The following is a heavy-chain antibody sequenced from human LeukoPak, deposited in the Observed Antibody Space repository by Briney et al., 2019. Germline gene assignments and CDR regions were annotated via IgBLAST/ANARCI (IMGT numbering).Heavy chain of an antibody. D-gene: IGHD3-22*01. J-gene: IGHJ4*02. CDR1: GGSISSYY. CDR3: ARDRAQKILYCYESSGFDY. CDR2: IYYSGST. Sequence: SETLSLPCTVSGGSISSYYWSWVRQPPGKGLEWIGYIYYSGSTNYNPSLKSRVTISVDTSKNQFSLKLSSVTAADTAVYYCARDRAQKILYCYESSGFDYWGKGTLVTFSS. V-gene: IGHV4-59*01.